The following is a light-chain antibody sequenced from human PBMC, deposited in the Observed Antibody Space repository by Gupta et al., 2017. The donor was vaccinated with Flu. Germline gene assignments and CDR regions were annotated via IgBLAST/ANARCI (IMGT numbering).Light chain of an antibody. CDR3: ETWDRNSWV. J-gene: IGLJ3*02. V-gene: IGLV4-60*03. Sequence: PVLPQSSSASASLCSSVNLTCTRNSGHNANIIAWHQQQPGKAPRYVMKLEGNGSYDTGSRVPDFFSCSSTEADRYLTSANLQSEDEDFYYCETWDRNSWVFGGGTKLTVL. CDR2: LEGNGSY. CDR1: SGHNANI.